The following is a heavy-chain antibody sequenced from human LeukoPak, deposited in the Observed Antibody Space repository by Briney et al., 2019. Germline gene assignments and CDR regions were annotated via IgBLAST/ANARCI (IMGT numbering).Heavy chain of an antibody. D-gene: IGHD3-10*01. CDR2: IYHSGST. CDR1: GYSISSGYY. V-gene: IGHV4-38-2*02. CDR3: AREFGEFYYYYYYMDV. J-gene: IGHJ6*03. Sequence: PSETLSLTCTVSGYSISSGYYWGWIRQPPGKGLEWIGSIYHSGSTYYNPSLKSRVTISVDTSKNQFSLKLSSVTAADTAVYYCAREFGEFYYYYYYMDVWGKGTTVTISS.